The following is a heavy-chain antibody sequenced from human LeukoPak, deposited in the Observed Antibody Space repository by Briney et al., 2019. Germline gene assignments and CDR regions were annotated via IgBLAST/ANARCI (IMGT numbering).Heavy chain of an antibody. D-gene: IGHD3-22*01. CDR1: GGPIGWDY. CDR3: AREEYFQDSNGYSYYFHS. J-gene: IGHJ4*02. V-gene: IGHV4-4*07. Sequence: SETLSLTCTVSGGPIGWDYWSWIRQSAGKGLEWIGRIYKSGSTNYNPSFRSRVTMSVDTSKNQFSLNVTSVTAADTAVYYCAREEYFQDSNGYSYYFHSWGQGSLVTVSS. CDR2: IYKSGST.